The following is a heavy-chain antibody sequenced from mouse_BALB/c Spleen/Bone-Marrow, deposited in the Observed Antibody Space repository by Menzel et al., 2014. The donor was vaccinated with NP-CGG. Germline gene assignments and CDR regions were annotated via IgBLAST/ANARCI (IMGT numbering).Heavy chain of an antibody. J-gene: IGHJ1*01. D-gene: IGHD1-1*01. CDR1: GYTFTNYW. V-gene: IGHV1-69*02. CDR3: ARGYYGRTYGWYFDV. Sequence: VQLQQSGAEFVKPGAPVKLSCKASGYTFTNYWMNWVKQRPGRGLEWIGRIDPSDSETHHNQKFKDKATLTVDKSSSTAYIQLSSLTSEDSAVYYCARGYYGRTYGWYFDVWGAGTTVTVSS. CDR2: IDPSDSET.